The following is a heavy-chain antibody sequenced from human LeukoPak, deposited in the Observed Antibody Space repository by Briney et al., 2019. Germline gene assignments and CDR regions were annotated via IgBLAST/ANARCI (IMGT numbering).Heavy chain of an antibody. CDR1: GFTFSSYS. J-gene: IGHJ4*01. CDR2: ISGRSSAI. V-gene: IGHV3-48*04. D-gene: IGHD6-6*01. Sequence: PGGSLRLSCAASGFTFSSYSMNWVRQAPGKGLEWVSYISGRSSAIYYADSAKGRFTISRDNANNSLYLQMNRLRAEDTAVYYCAGASSIPDY. CDR3: AGASSIPDY.